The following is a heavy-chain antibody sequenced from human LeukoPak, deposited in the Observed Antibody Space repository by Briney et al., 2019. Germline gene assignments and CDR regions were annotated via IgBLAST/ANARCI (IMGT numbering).Heavy chain of an antibody. Sequence: SETLSLTCAVSGGSISSSNWWSWVRQPPGKGLEWIGEIYHSGSTNYNPSLKSRVTISVDKSKNQFSLKLSSVTAADTAVYYCARGSSSWRPYFDYWGQGTLVTVSS. CDR2: IYHSGST. D-gene: IGHD6-13*01. CDR1: GGSISSSNW. J-gene: IGHJ4*02. CDR3: ARGSSSWRPYFDY. V-gene: IGHV4-4*02.